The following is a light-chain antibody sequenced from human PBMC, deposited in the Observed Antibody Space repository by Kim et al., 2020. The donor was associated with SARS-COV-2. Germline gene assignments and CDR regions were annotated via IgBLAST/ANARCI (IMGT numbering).Light chain of an antibody. Sequence: VTVSVTGTCSDVGGYNYVSCYRRHPGKAPKLMIYEVSKRPSGVPERFAGSKSGNTASLTVSGLQAEDEADYYCSSYAGSNNLVFGGGTQLTVL. V-gene: IGLV2-8*01. J-gene: IGLJ2*01. CDR3: SSYAGSNNLV. CDR2: EVS. CDR1: CSDVGGYNY.